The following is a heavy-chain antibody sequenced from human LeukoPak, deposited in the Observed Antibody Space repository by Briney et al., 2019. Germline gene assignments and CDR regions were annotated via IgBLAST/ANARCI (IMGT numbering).Heavy chain of an antibody. CDR2: IGGSGDKT. D-gene: IGHD6-19*01. CDR1: GFTFSSYA. J-gene: IGHJ4*02. CDR3: VRRGDASSGWGDHDF. V-gene: IGHV3-23*01. Sequence: GSLRLSCAASGFTFSSYAISWVRQAPGKGLEWVSTIGGSGDKTFYADSVKGRFTISRDNSKNMVHLQMNSLTGEDTALYYCVRRGDASSGWGDHDFWGQGALVTVSS.